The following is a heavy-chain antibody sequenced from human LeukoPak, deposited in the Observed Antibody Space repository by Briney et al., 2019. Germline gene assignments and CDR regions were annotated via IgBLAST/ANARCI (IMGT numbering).Heavy chain of an antibody. D-gene: IGHD3-9*01. V-gene: IGHV3-30*18. CDR3: AKDVERLDYFDY. CDR1: GFTFSSYG. J-gene: IGHJ4*02. CDR2: ISYDGTNK. Sequence: GGSLRLSCAASGFTFSSYGMHWVRQAPGKGLEWVAVISYDGTNKYYADSVKGRFTISRDNSKNTLYLQMNSLRAEDTAVYYCAKDVERLDYFDYWGQGTLVTVSS.